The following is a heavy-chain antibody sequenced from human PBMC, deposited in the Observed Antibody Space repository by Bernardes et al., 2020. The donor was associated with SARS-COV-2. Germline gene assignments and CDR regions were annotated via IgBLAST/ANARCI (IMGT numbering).Heavy chain of an antibody. CDR3: ARPGRPGAYYFDY. CDR1: GFTFNNFG. V-gene: IGHV3-74*01. CDR2: ISSDGSST. J-gene: IGHJ4*02. D-gene: IGHD1-26*01. Sequence: GGSLRLSCAASGFTFNNFGMHWVRQVPGKGLVWVSRISSDGSSTSSADSVKGRFTISRDNAKNTLYLQMNSLRAEDTAVYYCARPGRPGAYYFDYWGQGTLVTVSS.